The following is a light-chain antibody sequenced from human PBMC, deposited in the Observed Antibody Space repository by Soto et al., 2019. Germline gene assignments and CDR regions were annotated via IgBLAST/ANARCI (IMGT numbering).Light chain of an antibody. CDR1: RSIIGAGYA. CDR2: NNN. J-gene: IGLJ3*02. CDR3: KSFDRSLSIWV. V-gene: IGLV1-40*01. Sequence: QSVLAQPPSVSGAPGQRVIISCTGSRSIIGAGYAVHWYRRLPASAPKLLISNNNNRPPGVPGRFSGSKSGTSAALAIAGLQAEDEADYYCKSFDRSLSIWVFGGGTKVIVL.